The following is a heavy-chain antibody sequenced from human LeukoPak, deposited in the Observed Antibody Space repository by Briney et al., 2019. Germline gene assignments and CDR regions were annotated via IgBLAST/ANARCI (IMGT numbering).Heavy chain of an antibody. CDR2: IIPIFGTA. V-gene: IGHV1-69*13. CDR3: AAPRTYYYDSSGYFDY. CDR1: GGTFSRYA. D-gene: IGHD3-22*01. J-gene: IGHJ4*02. Sequence: SVKVSCKASGGTFSRYAISWVRQAPGQGLEWMGGIIPIFGTANYAQKFQGRVTITADESTSTAYMELSSLRSEDTAVYYCAAPRTYYYDSSGYFDYWGQGTLVTVSS.